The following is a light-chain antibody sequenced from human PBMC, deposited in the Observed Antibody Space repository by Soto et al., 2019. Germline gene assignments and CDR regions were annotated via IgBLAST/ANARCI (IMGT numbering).Light chain of an antibody. V-gene: IGKV3-15*01. CDR3: QQYNSWPIT. J-gene: IGKJ5*01. Sequence: EIVMTQSPATLSVSPGERATLSCRASQSVSSNLGWYQQKPGQAPRLLIYVASTRATGIPARFSGSGSGTEFTLTISSLQSEDFAVYYCQQYNSWPITFGQGTRLEIK. CDR2: VAS. CDR1: QSVSSN.